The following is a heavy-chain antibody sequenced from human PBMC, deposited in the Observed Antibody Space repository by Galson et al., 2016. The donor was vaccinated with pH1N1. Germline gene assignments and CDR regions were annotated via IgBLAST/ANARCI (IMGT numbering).Heavy chain of an antibody. CDR1: GYTLTNVS. V-gene: IGHV1-24*01. D-gene: IGHD4-23*01. CDR2: FDPEDGET. CDR3: APGGDDYGGNPHWFDP. J-gene: IGHJ5*02. Sequence: SVKVSCKVTGYTLTNVSMRWVRQAPGKGLEWMGSFDPEDGETLYAKKFQGRLTMTEESSTDTAYMELSSLRSEDTAVYYCAPGGDDYGGNPHWFDPWGQGTLVTVSS.